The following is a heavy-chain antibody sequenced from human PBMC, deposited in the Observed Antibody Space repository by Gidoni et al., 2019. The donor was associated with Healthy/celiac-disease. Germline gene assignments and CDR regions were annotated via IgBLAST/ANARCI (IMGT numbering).Heavy chain of an antibody. CDR3: ASERVVATYYYYYGMDV. CDR2: IWYDGSNK. J-gene: IGHJ6*02. D-gene: IGHD1-26*01. V-gene: IGHV3-33*01. CDR1: GFTFSGMG. Sequence: QGQLVESGGGVVQPGRSLRPSCAASGFTFSGMGMNWVPKAPGKGLEGGEVIWYDGSNKYYADSVKGRFTISRDNSKNTLYLKMYRLRAEDTAVYSCASERVVATYYYYYGMDVWGQGTTVTVSS.